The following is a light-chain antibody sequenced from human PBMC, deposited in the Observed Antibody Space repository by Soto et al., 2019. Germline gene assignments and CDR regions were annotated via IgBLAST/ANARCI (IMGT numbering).Light chain of an antibody. Sequence: QSALTQPPSASGSPGQSVTISCTGTSSDVGGYNFVSWYQQHPGKAPKLMIYEVSKRPSGVPARFSGSKSGSTASLTVSGLQAEDEADYYCSSYAGSNDLHIIFGGGTQLTVL. CDR1: SSDVGGYNF. CDR2: EVS. V-gene: IGLV2-8*01. CDR3: SSYAGSNDLHII. J-gene: IGLJ2*01.